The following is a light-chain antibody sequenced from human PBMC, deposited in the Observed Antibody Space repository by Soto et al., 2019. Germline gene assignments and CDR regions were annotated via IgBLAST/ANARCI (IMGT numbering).Light chain of an antibody. J-gene: IGKJ1*01. CDR1: QSVLYSSNNKNY. CDR3: QQYYSTPQT. CDR2: WAS. V-gene: IGKV4-1*01. Sequence: DIVMTQSPDSLAVSLGERATINCKSSQSVLYSSNNKNYLXWYQQKPGQPPRLLISWASTRESGVPDRFSXXGSGXXFTLTISTLQAEDVAVYYCQQYYSTPQTFGQGTKVEIK.